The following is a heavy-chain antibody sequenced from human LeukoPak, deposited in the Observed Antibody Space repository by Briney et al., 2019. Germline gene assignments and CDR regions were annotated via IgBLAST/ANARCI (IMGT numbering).Heavy chain of an antibody. CDR1: GGSISSSS. V-gene: IGHV3-21*01. Sequence: ASETLSLTCTVSGGSISSSSYYWGWIRQPPGKGLEWVSSISSSSSYIYYADSVKGRFTISRDNAKKSVYLYMSSLRAEDTALYYCARLSAYYYGSYFYYYMDVWGKGTTVTVSS. J-gene: IGHJ6*03. D-gene: IGHD3-10*01. CDR3: ARLSAYYYGSYFYYYMDV. CDR2: ISSSSSYI.